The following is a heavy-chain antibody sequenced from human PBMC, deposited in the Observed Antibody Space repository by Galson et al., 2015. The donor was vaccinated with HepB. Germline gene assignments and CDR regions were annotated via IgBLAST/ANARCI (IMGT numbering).Heavy chain of an antibody. CDR3: AKHGSGQDI. J-gene: IGHJ3*02. Sequence: SETLSLTCTVSGGSIRSTYYWGWIRQPPGKGLEWIGSIYYSGGTFYSPSLKSRVTLSVDTSRNHFSLKLTSVTAADTAVYYCAKHGSGQDIWGQGTMVTVSS. CDR1: GGSIRSTYY. D-gene: IGHD6-19*01. V-gene: IGHV4-39*01. CDR2: IYYSGGT.